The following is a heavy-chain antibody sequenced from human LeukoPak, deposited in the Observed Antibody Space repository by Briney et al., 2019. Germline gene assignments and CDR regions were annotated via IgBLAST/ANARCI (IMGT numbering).Heavy chain of an antibody. CDR3: AREREDYGDFNFDY. CDR2: IYTSGST. J-gene: IGHJ4*02. Sequence: SETLSLTCAVYGGSFSGYYWSWIRQPAGKGLEWIGRIYTSGSTNYNPSLKSRVTMSVDTSKNQFSLKLSSVTAADTAVYYCAREREDYGDFNFDYWGQGTLVTVSS. V-gene: IGHV4-4*07. CDR1: GGSFSGYY. D-gene: IGHD4-17*01.